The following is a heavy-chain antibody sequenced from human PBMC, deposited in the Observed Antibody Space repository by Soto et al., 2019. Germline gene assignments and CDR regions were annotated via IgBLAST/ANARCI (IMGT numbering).Heavy chain of an antibody. CDR3: ARRGRGSVTTPNDGFDI. J-gene: IGHJ3*02. CDR1: GGSISNTNYH. V-gene: IGHV4-39*01. CDR2: IYYSGST. Sequence: SETLSLTCSVSGGSISNTNYHWDWIRQPPGKGLEWIGSIYYSGSTYYNPSLKSRVTISVDTSKNQFSLKLSSVTATDTAVFYCARRGRGSVTTPNDGFDIWGQGTMVTVSS. D-gene: IGHD4-17*01.